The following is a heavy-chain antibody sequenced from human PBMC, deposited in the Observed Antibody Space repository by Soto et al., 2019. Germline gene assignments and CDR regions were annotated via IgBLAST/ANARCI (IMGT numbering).Heavy chain of an antibody. J-gene: IGHJ6*02. CDR1: GFTVSSNY. CDR2: IYSDGTT. V-gene: IGHV3-53*01. CDR3: ARDRSGSSGYYGMDV. D-gene: IGHD3-10*01. Sequence: GGSLRLSCAASGFTVSSNYMSWVRQAPGKGLEWVSVIYSDGTTYYADSVKGRFTISRDNSKNMLYLQMNSLRAEDTAVYYCARDRSGSSGYYGMDVWGQGTTVTVSS.